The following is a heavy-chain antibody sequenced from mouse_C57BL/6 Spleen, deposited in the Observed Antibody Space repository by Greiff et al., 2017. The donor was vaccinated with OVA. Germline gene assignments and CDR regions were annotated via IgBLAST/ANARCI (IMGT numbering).Heavy chain of an antibody. CDR1: GYSITSGYY. CDR3: ADGYYDWYFDV. Sequence: DVQLQESGPGLVKPSQSLSLTCSVTGYSITSGYYWNWIRQFPGNKLEWMGYISYDGSNNYNPSLKNRISITRDTSKNQFFLKLNSVTTEDTATYYCADGYYDWYFDVWGTGTTVTVSS. D-gene: IGHD2-3*01. J-gene: IGHJ1*03. CDR2: ISYDGSN. V-gene: IGHV3-6*01.